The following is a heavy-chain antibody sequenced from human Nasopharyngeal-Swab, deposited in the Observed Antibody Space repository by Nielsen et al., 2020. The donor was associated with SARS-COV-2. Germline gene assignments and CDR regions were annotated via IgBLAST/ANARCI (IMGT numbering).Heavy chain of an antibody. V-gene: IGHV3-11*04. J-gene: IGHJ5*02. CDR1: GFTFSDYY. CDR3: ARTSDEGGGSNGYPDH. D-gene: IGHD3-22*01. Sequence: GESLKISCAASGFTFSDYYMSWIRQAPGKGLEWVSYISSSGTTIYYADSVKGRFTISRDNAKNSLSLQMNSLRDEDTAVYYCARTSDEGGGSNGYPDHWGQGTLVTVSS. CDR2: ISSSGTTI.